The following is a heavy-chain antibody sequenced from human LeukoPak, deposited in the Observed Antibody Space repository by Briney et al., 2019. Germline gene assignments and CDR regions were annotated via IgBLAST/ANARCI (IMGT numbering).Heavy chain of an antibody. CDR3: ARAGIPGYCGAATCSNWLDP. Sequence: ASVKVSCKASGGTFSNYAISWVRQAPGQGLEWMGGIIPIFGTANYAQKFRGRVTITADKSTRTAYMELSSLRSEDTAVYYCARAGIPGYCGAATCSNWLDPWGQGTLVTVSS. D-gene: IGHD2-15*01. CDR2: IIPIFGTA. V-gene: IGHV1-69*06. CDR1: GGTFSNYA. J-gene: IGHJ5*02.